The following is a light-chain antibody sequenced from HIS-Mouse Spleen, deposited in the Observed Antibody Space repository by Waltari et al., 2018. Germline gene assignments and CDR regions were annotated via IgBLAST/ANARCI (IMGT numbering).Light chain of an antibody. Sequence: SYELTQPPSVSVSQGQTARNTCYGDALPKKYAYWYKQKSGQAPVLVIYEDSKRPSGIPERFSGSSSGTMATLTISGAQVEDEADYYCYSTDSSGNHRVFGGGTKLTVL. V-gene: IGLV3-10*01. J-gene: IGLJ2*01. CDR3: YSTDSSGNHRV. CDR1: ALPKKY. CDR2: EDS.